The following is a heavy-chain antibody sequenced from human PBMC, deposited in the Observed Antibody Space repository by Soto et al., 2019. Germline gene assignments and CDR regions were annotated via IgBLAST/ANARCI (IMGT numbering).Heavy chain of an antibody. D-gene: IGHD3-22*01. CDR1: GFTFSSYG. CDR2: ISYDGNYK. V-gene: IGHV3-30*18. Sequence: GGSLRLSCAASGFTFSSYGMHWVRQTPGKGLEWVAIISYDGNYKHHADSVKGRFTISRDNSKNTLYLQMDSLRAEDTAVYYCGKVSTYYYDSTFDYWGQGTLVTVSS. CDR3: GKVSTYYYDSTFDY. J-gene: IGHJ4*02.